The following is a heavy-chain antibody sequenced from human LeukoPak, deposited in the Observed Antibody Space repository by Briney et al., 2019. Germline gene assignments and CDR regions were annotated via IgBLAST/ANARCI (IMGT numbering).Heavy chain of an antibody. CDR3: ARGVHDAFDL. CDR2: ISYDGSNK. Sequence: GRSLRLSCAASGFSFSSYSMNWVRQAPGKGLEWVAVISYDGSNKYYADSVKSRFTISRDNSKNTLYLQMNSLRAEDTAVYYCARGVHDAFDLWRQGTMVTVSS. V-gene: IGHV3-30-3*01. CDR1: GFSFSSYS. J-gene: IGHJ3*01. D-gene: IGHD1-1*01.